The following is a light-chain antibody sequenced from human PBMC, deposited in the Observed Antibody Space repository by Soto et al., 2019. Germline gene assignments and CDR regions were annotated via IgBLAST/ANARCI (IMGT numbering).Light chain of an antibody. CDR3: QQTDSFPIT. CDR2: TAS. Sequence: IQMTHSPSTPSASVVDRVTITFLASQRMTSWLAWYQQKPGKAPNLLIYTASNLQSGVPSRFSGSGSGTHFTLTISSLQPEDFGTYYCQQTDSFPITFGQGTRLETK. V-gene: IGKV1-12*01. J-gene: IGKJ5*01. CDR1: QRMTSW.